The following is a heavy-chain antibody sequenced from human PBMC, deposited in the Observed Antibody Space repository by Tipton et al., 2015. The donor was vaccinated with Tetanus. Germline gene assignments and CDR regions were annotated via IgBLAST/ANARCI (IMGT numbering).Heavy chain of an antibody. J-gene: IGHJ4*02. CDR3: ARVGYGDYTIDY. Sequence: TLSLTCTVSGGSISSGDYYWSWIRQPPGKGPEWIGSIYYTGSTYYNPSLKSRVTISEDTSKNQFSLKLSSVTAADTAVYYCARVGYGDYTIDYWGQGTLVTVSS. D-gene: IGHD4-17*01. CDR1: GGSISSGDYY. CDR2: IYYTGST. V-gene: IGHV4-39*07.